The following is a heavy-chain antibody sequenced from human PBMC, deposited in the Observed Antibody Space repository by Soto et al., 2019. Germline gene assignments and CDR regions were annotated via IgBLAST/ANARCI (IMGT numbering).Heavy chain of an antibody. J-gene: IGHJ6*02. Sequence: QVQLVEYGGGVVQPGRSLRLSCAASGFTFSRYGMHWVRQAPGKGLEWVAVIWYDGSNKYYADSVKGRFTISRDNSKNPLYLQMNILRAEYTAVYYGAIDGSSNHYYYYVIDVWGQGTTVPVSS. D-gene: IGHD6-13*01. CDR1: GFTFSRYG. CDR3: AIDGSSNHYYYYVIDV. V-gene: IGHV3-33*01. CDR2: IWYDGSNK.